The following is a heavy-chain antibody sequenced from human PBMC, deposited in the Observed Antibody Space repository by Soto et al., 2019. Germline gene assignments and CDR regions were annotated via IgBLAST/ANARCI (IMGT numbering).Heavy chain of an antibody. CDR3: AKARNYYDSSAYVYYFDY. V-gene: IGHV3-23*01. CDR2: IGGSGGST. Sequence: GGSLRFSCAASGFTFSTYAMSWVRQAPGKGLEWVSSIGGSGGSTYYADSVKGRFTISRDNPKNTLYLQMNSLRAEDTAVYYCAKARNYYDSSAYVYYFDYWGQGTLVTVSS. J-gene: IGHJ4*02. D-gene: IGHD3-22*01. CDR1: GFTFSTYA.